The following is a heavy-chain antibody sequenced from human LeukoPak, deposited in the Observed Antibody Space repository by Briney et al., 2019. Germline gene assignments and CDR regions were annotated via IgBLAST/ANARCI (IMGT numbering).Heavy chain of an antibody. V-gene: IGHV4-59*01. J-gene: IGHJ4*02. CDR2: IYYSGST. CDR3: ARDQF. Sequence: KPSETLSLTWTCPGGSISSYYWSGIRPPPGKGLEGIGDIYYSGSTNYNPSPKRRVTISVDTSKNQSSLKLSSVTAADTAVYYCARDQFWGQGTLVTVSS. CDR1: GGSISSYY.